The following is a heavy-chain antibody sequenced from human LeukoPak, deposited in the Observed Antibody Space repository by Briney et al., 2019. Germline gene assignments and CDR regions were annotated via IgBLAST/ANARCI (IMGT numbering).Heavy chain of an antibody. D-gene: IGHD3-22*01. V-gene: IGHV4-34*01. CDR1: GGSFSGYY. Sequence: SETLSLTCAVYGGSFSGYYWSWIRQPPGKGLEWIGEINHSGSTNYNPSLKSRVTISVDTSKNQFSLKLSSVTAADSAVYYCARIRDSSGYYYVIPAFDIWGQGTMVTVSS. J-gene: IGHJ3*02. CDR3: ARIRDSSGYYYVIPAFDI. CDR2: INHSGST.